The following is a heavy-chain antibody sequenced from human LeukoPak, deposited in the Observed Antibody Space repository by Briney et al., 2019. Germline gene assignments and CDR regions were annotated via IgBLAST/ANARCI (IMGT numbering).Heavy chain of an antibody. CDR2: ISSSSSYI. D-gene: IGHD3-10*02. CDR3: ARDPSRPLLYSQYYYYGMDV. Sequence: AGGSLRLSCAVSGFTFSSYGMNWVRQAPGKGLEWVSSISSSSSYIYYADSVKGRFTISRDNAKNSLYLQMNSLRAEDTAVYYCARDPSRPLLYSQYYYYGMDVWGQGTTVTVSS. V-gene: IGHV3-21*01. J-gene: IGHJ6*02. CDR1: GFTFSSYG.